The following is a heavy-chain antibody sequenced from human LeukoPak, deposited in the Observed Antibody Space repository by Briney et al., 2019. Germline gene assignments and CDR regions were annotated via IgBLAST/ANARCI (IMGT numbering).Heavy chain of an antibody. Sequence: GESLKISCKGSGYKFTSYWIGWVRQMPGIGLEWMGIIHPGDSDTRYSPSFEGQVTVSADKSISTAYLQWSSLKASDTAMFYCARLESNNYVVYWGQGTLVTVSS. J-gene: IGHJ4*02. V-gene: IGHV5-51*01. CDR1: GYKFTSYW. CDR3: ARLESNNYVVY. CDR2: IHPGDSDT. D-gene: IGHD4-11*01.